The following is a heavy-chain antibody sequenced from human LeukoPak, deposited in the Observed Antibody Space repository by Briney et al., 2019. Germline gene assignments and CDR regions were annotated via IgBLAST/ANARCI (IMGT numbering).Heavy chain of an antibody. CDR1: GFTFSSYS. J-gene: IGHJ4*02. CDR3: ARDIIAVAQIDY. V-gene: IGHV3-21*01. CDR2: ISSSSSYI. D-gene: IGHD6-19*01. Sequence: GGSLRLSCAASGFTFSSYSMNWVRQAPGKGLEWVSSISSSSSYIYYADSVKGRFTISRDNAKNSLYLQMNSLRAEDTAVYYCARDIIAVAQIDYWGQGTLVTVSS.